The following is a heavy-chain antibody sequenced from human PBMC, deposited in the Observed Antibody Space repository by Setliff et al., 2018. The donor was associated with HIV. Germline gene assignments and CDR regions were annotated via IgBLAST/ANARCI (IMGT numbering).Heavy chain of an antibody. V-gene: IGHV4-4*09. Sequence: ASETLSLTCTVSGGSISTSYWNWIRQPPGKGLEWIAYIYISGTTNYNPSLKSRVTISLDTSKNQISLKLSSVTAADTAVYYCARGLNYYGSGSYLPLGYWGQGTLVTVSS. D-gene: IGHD3-10*01. CDR3: ARGLNYYGSGSYLPLGY. CDR2: IYISGTT. J-gene: IGHJ4*02. CDR1: GGSISTSY.